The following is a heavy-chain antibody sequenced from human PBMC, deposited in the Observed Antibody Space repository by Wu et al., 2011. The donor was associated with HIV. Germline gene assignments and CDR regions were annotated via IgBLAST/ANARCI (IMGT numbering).Heavy chain of an antibody. J-gene: IGHJ4*02. D-gene: IGHD3-22*01. CDR1: GGTFNSYV. CDR2: IIPIFTTV. CDR3: TRLSYYGDSGYYYFDD. Sequence: SGAEVKKPGSSVKVSCKASGGTFNSYVISWVRQAPGQGLEWMGGIIPIFTTVNYAQKFQGRVTITTDESTSTAYMELSSLRSEDTAIFYCTRLSYYGDSGYYYFDDWGPGNPGHRLL. V-gene: IGHV1-69*05.